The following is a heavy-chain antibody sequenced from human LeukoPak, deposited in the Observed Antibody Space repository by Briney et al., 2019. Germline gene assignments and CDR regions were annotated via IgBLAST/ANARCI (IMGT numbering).Heavy chain of an antibody. D-gene: IGHD1-1*01. CDR3: ARSAKVELERPLDY. CDR2: ISSNGGTT. J-gene: IGHJ4*02. Sequence: GGSLRLFCAVSGFTFSRYAMHWVRQAPGKGLEYVSSISSNGGTTYYANSVKGRFTISRDNSKNTLYLQMGSLRPEDMAVYYCARSAKVELERPLDYWGQGTLVTVSS. CDR1: GFTFSRYA. V-gene: IGHV3-64*01.